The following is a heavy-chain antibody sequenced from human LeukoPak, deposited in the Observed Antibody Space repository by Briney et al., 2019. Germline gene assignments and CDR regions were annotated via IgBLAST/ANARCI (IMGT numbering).Heavy chain of an antibody. CDR3: ARGAYSSGWYRRYYFDY. CDR2: IYYSGST. CDR1: GGSISSYY. J-gene: IGHJ4*02. V-gene: IGHV4-59*01. D-gene: IGHD6-19*01. Sequence: PSETLSLTCTVSGGSISSYYWSWIRQPPGKGLEWIGYIYYSGSTNYNPSLKSRVTISVDTSKNQFSLKLSSVTAADTAVYYCARGAYSSGWYRRYYFDYWGQGTLATVSS.